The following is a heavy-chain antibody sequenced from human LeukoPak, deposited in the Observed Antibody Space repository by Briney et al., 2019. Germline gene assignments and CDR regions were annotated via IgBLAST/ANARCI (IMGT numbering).Heavy chain of an antibody. Sequence: AGSLRFSCVASGFTFTGHSMHWLRQAPGKGLEWVAVVGNDEKTKFYADSLKGRFTVSRDNSKNTVYLQMNSLRDEDTAVYYCAREKQSGGTPFDYWGQGSLVTVSS. CDR2: VGNDEKTK. CDR3: AREKQSGGTPFDY. D-gene: IGHD1-26*01. CDR1: GFTFTGHS. V-gene: IGHV3-30*04. J-gene: IGHJ4*02.